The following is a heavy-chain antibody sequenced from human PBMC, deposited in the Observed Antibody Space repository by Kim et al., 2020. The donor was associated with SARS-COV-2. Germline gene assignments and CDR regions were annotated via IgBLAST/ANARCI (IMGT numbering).Heavy chain of an antibody. D-gene: IGHD5-12*01. J-gene: IGHJ4*02. Sequence: DSVKGRFTISRDNSKNTLYLQMNSRRAEDTAVYYCAKGGYSGYDSYYFDYWGQGTLVTVSS. V-gene: IGHV3-23*01. CDR3: AKGGYSGYDSYYFDY.